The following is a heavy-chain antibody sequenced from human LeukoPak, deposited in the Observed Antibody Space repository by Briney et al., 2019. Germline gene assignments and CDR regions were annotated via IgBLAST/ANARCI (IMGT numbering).Heavy chain of an antibody. CDR2: VYYSGST. J-gene: IGHJ5*02. D-gene: IGHD2-2*01. V-gene: IGHV4-39*01. Sequence: SETLSLTCTVSGGSISSSSYYWGWIRQPPGKGLEWIGSVYYSGSTYYNPSLKSRVTISVDTSKNQFSLKLSSVTAADTAVYYCARHETHWYQLLYWFDPWGQGTLVTVSS. CDR1: GGSISSSSYY. CDR3: ARHETHWYQLLYWFDP.